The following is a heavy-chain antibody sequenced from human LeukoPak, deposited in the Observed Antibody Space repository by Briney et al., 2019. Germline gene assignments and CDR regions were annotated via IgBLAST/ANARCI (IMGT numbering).Heavy chain of an antibody. J-gene: IGHJ4*02. CDR1: GFTFSSYG. V-gene: IGHV3-21*01. D-gene: IGHD1-26*01. Sequence: GGSLRLSCAASGFTFSSYGMHWVRQAPGKGLEWVSSISSSSSYIYYADSVKGRFTISRDNAKNSLYLQMNSLRAEDTAVYYCAGGWELPGHFDYWGQGTLVTVSS. CDR3: AGGWELPGHFDY. CDR2: ISSSSSYI.